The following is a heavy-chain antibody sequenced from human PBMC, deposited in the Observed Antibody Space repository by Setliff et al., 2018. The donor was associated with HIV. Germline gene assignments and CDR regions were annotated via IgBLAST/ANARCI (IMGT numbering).Heavy chain of an antibody. CDR2: ISAYNGNT. CDR3: ARALPGITMIVVVITEVESDFDI. V-gene: IGHV1-18*01. Sequence: ASVKVSCKASGYTFTSYGISWVRQAPGQGLEWMGWISAYNGNTNYAQKLQGRVTMTTDTSTSTASMELRSLRSDDTAVYYCARALPGITMIVVVITEVESDFDIWGQGTMVTVSS. CDR1: GYTFTSYG. D-gene: IGHD3-22*01. J-gene: IGHJ3*02.